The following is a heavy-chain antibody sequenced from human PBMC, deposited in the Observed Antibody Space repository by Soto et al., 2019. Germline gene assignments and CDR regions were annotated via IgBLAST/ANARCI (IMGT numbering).Heavy chain of an antibody. J-gene: IGHJ4*02. Sequence: PSETLSLTCAVYGGSFSGYYWSWIRQPPGKGLEWIGEINHSGSTNYNPSLKSRVTISVDTSKNQFSLKLSSVTAADTAVYYCARDQGDSSGWTFDYWGQGTLVTVSS. CDR3: ARDQGDSSGWTFDY. CDR2: INHSGST. D-gene: IGHD6-19*01. V-gene: IGHV4-34*01. CDR1: GGSFSGYY.